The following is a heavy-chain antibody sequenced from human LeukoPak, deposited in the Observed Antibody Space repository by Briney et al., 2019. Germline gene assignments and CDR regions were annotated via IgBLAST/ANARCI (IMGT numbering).Heavy chain of an antibody. D-gene: IGHD3-3*01. CDR1: GGTFGSYA. J-gene: IGHJ5*02. CDR2: IIPIFGTA. V-gene: IGHV1-69*01. Sequence: SVKVSCKASGGTFGSYAISWVRQAPGQGLEWMGGIIPIFGTANYAQKFQGRVTITADESTSTAYMELSSLRSEDTAVYYCARDGSITIFGVAIRGGWFDPWGQGTLVTVSS. CDR3: ARDGSITIFGVAIRGGWFDP.